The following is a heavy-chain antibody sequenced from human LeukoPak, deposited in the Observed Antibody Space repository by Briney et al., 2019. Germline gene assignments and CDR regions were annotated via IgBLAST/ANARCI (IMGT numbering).Heavy chain of an antibody. V-gene: IGHV4-31*03. CDR3: ARDSRSYCSSTSCYQNYYGMDV. CDR2: IYYSGST. J-gene: IGHJ6*02. Sequence: SQTLSLTCTVSGGSISSGGYYWSWIRQHPGKGLEWIGYIYYSGSTYYNPSLKSRVTISVDTSKNQFSLKLSSVTAADTAVYYCARDSRSYCSSTSCYQNYYGMDVWGQGTTVTVSS. CDR1: GGSISSGGYY. D-gene: IGHD2-2*01.